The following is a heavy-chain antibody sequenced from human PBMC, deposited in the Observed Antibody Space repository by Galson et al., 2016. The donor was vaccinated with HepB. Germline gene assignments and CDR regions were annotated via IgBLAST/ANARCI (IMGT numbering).Heavy chain of an antibody. D-gene: IGHD3-9*01. CDR3: ASADPVLPSDILTGYSPDSYYYGMDI. J-gene: IGHJ6*02. CDR2: IIPIFEKA. Sequence: SVKVSCKASGGTFTSYAITWVRQAPGQGLEWMGGIIPIFEKANYAQKFQGRVPFRADESTSTAYMELSSLRSEDTAVYYCASADPVLPSDILTGYSPDSYYYGMDIWGQGTTVIVSS. CDR1: GGTFTSYA. V-gene: IGHV1-69*13.